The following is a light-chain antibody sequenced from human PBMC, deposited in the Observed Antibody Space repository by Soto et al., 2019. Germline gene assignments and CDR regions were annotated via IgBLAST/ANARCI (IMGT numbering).Light chain of an antibody. CDR3: AAWDDSLSGRV. Sequence: QSALTQPASVSGSAGQSITISCSGTMRDVGAYNLVSWYQQHPGTAPKLIIYEVRNRPSGISSRFSGSRSGNTASLTISGLQSEDEGDYYCAAWDDSLSGRVFGTGTQLTVL. CDR1: MRDVGAYNL. V-gene: IGLV2-14*01. CDR2: EVR. J-gene: IGLJ1*01.